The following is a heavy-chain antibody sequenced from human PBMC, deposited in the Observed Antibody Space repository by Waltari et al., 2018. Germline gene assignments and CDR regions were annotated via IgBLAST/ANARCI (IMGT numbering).Heavy chain of an antibody. V-gene: IGHV1-69-2*01. Sequence: VRLVQSGAEMRKTGTTLKISCQVSGFTFGAIYVHWVRQAPEKGLEWVGLVDPGEGRTLYAETFQGRVTIAADTSTNIVHMEVRGLRLEDAAVYYCTVSEVGKYFEKWGQGTLVTVSS. CDR2: VDPGEGRT. J-gene: IGHJ4*02. CDR3: TVSEVGKYFEK. CDR1: GFTFGAIY. D-gene: IGHD3-10*01.